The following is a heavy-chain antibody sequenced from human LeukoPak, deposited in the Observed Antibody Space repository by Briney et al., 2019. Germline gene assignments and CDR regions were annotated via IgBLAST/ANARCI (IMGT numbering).Heavy chain of an antibody. V-gene: IGHV4-30-2*01. CDR1: GGSISSGIYS. Sequence: PSETLSLTCAVSGGSISSGIYSWNWIRQPPGKGLEWIGYIYHSGSTYYNPSLKSRVTILVDRSKNQFSPKLSSVTAADTAVYYCARDNGDYPYYFDFWGQGTLVTVSS. CDR2: IYHSGST. CDR3: ARDNGDYPYYFDF. J-gene: IGHJ4*02. D-gene: IGHD4-17*01.